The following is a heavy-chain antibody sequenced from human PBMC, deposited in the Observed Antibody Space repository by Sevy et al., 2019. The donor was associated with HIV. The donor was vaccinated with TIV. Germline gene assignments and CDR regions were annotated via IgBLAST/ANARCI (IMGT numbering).Heavy chain of an antibody. Sequence: GGSLRLSCAASGFTFSSYGMHWVRQAPGKGLEWVALIWYDGSDKYYAYSVKGRFTLSRDNSKNTLYLQMNSLRAEDTAVYYCARGANYYDSSGSEPNFDYWGQGTLVTVSS. D-gene: IGHD3-22*01. CDR1: GFTFSSYG. J-gene: IGHJ4*02. CDR3: ARGANYYDSSGSEPNFDY. V-gene: IGHV3-33*08. CDR2: IWYDGSDK.